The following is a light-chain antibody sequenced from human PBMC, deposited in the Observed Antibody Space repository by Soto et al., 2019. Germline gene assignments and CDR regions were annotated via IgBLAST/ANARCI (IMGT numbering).Light chain of an antibody. Sequence: QSVLTQPRSVSGSPGQSVTISCTGTSSDIGAYNAVSWYQQHPDKAPRFIIFDVIKRPSGGPDRFSASKSGNTASLTISGLQADDEAEYFFLSYAGNYIYVFGTGTKVTVL. CDR1: SSDIGAYNA. CDR3: LSYAGNYIYV. J-gene: IGLJ1*01. V-gene: IGLV2-11*01. CDR2: DVI.